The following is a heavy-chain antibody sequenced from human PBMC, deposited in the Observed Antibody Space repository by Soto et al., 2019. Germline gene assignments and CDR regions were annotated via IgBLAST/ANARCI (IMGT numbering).Heavy chain of an antibody. CDR2: IIPIFGTA. Sequence: SVKVSCKASGGTFSSYAISWVRQAPGQGLEWMGGIIPIFGTANYAQKFQGRVTITADESTSTAYKELSSLGSEDMAVYYCARGGVVAIRYFDWLRYFDYWGQGTLVTVSS. CDR1: GGTFSSYA. J-gene: IGHJ4*02. D-gene: IGHD3-9*01. V-gene: IGHV1-69*13. CDR3: ARGGVVAIRYFDWLRYFDY.